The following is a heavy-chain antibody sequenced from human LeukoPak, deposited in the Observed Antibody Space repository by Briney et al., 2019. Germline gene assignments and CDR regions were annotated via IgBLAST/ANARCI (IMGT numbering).Heavy chain of an antibody. CDR1: GFTFDDYA. Sequence: PGGSLRLSCAASGFTFDDYAMPWVRQAPGKGLEWVSGISWNSGSIGYADSVKGRFTISRDNAKNSLYLQMNSLRAEDTALYYCAKDIRDTTGEFDYWGQGTLVTVSS. J-gene: IGHJ4*02. V-gene: IGHV3-9*01. D-gene: IGHD4-17*01. CDR3: AKDIRDTTGEFDY. CDR2: ISWNSGSI.